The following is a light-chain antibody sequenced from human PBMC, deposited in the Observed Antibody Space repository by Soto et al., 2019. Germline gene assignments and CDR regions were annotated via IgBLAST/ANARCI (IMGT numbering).Light chain of an antibody. J-gene: IGKJ2*01. CDR1: QGLSNY. CDR2: AAS. CDR3: QKYNGAPYT. Sequence: DIQMTQSPSSLSASVGDRVTIACRASQGLSNYLAWYQQKPGKVPKLLIYAASTLQSGVPSRFSGRGSGTDFTLTISILQPEDVANYDCQKYNGAPYTFGQGTKLEI. V-gene: IGKV1-27*01.